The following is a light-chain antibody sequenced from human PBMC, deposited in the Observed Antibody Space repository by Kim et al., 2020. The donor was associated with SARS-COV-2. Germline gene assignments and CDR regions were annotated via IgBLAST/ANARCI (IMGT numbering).Light chain of an antibody. V-gene: IGKV1-39*01. Sequence: ASVGDRVTSTSRASQIVSTYVNWYKPKAGKAPSVLVYGASNLQSGVPSRFSGSGSGTDFTLTITGLQPEDFATYYCQQSFSPSLTFGQGTKVDIK. CDR3: QQSFSPSLT. CDR2: GAS. CDR1: QIVSTY. J-gene: IGKJ1*01.